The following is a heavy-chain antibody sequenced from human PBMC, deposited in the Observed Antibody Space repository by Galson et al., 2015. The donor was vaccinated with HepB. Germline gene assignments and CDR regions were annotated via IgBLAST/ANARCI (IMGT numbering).Heavy chain of an antibody. J-gene: IGHJ4*02. D-gene: IGHD3-9*01. CDR3: ARQPYYYDALTGYYRVTYYFDY. CDR1: GYNFTNYW. CDR2: IDPTDSYT. Sequence: QSGAEVKKPGESLRISCKTSGYNFTNYWASWVRQMPGKGPEWMGKIDPTDSYTNYRPSFQGHVPISTDKSVSTAYLQWNSLKASDTAIYYCARQPYYYDALTGYYRVTYYFDYWGPGALVTVSS. V-gene: IGHV5-10-1*01.